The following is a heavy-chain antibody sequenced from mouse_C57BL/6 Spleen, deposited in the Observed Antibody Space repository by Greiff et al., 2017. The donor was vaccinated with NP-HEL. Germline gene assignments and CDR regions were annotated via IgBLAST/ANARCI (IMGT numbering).Heavy chain of an antibody. CDR1: GYTFTSYW. CDR3: ASPRYGSSYSFAY. V-gene: IGHV1-52*01. Sequence: VQLQQSGAELVRPGSSVKLSCKASGYTFTSYWMHWVKQRPIQGLEWIGNIDPSDSETHYNQKFKDKATLTVDKSSSTAYMQLSSLTSEDSAVYYCASPRYGSSYSFAYWGQGTLVTVSA. CDR2: IDPSDSET. D-gene: IGHD1-1*01. J-gene: IGHJ3*01.